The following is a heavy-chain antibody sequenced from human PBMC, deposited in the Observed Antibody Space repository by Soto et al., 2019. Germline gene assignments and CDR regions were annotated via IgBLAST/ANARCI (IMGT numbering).Heavy chain of an antibody. CDR1: GGTFSSHT. CDR2: IIPILGIA. J-gene: IGHJ4*02. D-gene: IGHD6-13*01. V-gene: IGHV1-69*04. Sequence: SVKVSCKASGGTFSSHTISWVRQAPGQGLEWMGRIIPILGIANYAQKFQGRVTITADKSTSTAYMELSSLRSEDTAVYYCARDQAYSSSWSENDYWGQGTLVTVSS. CDR3: ARDQAYSSSWSENDY.